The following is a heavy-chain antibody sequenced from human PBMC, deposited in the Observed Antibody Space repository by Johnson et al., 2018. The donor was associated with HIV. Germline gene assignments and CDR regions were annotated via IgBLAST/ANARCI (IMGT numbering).Heavy chain of an antibody. V-gene: IGHV3-30*02. CDR1: GFTFSSYA. Sequence: QVQLVESGGGVVRPGGSLRLSCAASGFTFSSYAMHWVRQAPGKGLEWVTFILFDGSHKYYVDSVKGRFTISRDNSKNTVYLQMNNLRAEDTAVYYCARGGLLWFGHPADWGQGTMVTVSS. CDR3: ARGGLLWFGHPAD. J-gene: IGHJ3*01. D-gene: IGHD3-10*01. CDR2: ILFDGSHK.